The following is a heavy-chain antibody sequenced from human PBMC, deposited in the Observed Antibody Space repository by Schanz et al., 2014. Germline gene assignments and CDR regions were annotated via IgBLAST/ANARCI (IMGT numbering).Heavy chain of an antibody. D-gene: IGHD3-16*01. Sequence: EAQLLESGGGLVQPGGSLRLSCAASGFTFRNYGMSWVRQAPGKGLEWVSGMSWNAGSLGYGDSVKGRFTISRDNAKNSLYLQMNSLRAEDTAVYYCVRLDVHDYWGQGTLVTVSS. CDR1: GFTFRNYG. CDR2: MSWNAGSL. V-gene: IGHV3-20*04. J-gene: IGHJ4*02. CDR3: VRLDVHDY.